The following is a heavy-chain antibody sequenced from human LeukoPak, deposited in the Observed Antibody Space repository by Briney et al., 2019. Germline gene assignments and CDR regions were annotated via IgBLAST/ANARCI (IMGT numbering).Heavy chain of an antibody. Sequence: GASVKVSCKASGYTFTSYGISWVRQAPGQGLEWMGWISAYNGNTNYAQKLQGRVTMTTDTSTSTAYMELRSLRSDDTAVYYCARAPPYSGSGGEDYWGQGTLVTVSS. D-gene: IGHD1-26*01. CDR1: GYTFTSYG. J-gene: IGHJ4*02. CDR2: ISAYNGNT. V-gene: IGHV1-18*01. CDR3: ARAPPYSGSGGEDY.